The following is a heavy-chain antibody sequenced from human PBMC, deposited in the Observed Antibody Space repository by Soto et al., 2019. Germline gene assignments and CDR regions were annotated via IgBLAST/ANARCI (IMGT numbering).Heavy chain of an antibody. CDR3: ARALGYSGYAGMYV. CDR1: GYTFTIYG. J-gene: IGHJ6*02. CDR2: ISPDNGNT. D-gene: IGHD5-12*01. Sequence: QVQLVQSGGEVKKTGASVKVSCKAAGYTFTIYGINWVRQAPGQELEWMGWISPDNGNTNYAQKLQGRVTMTTDTSTSTAYMELMSLRSDDTAVYYCARALGYSGYAGMYVWGQGTTVTVSS. V-gene: IGHV1-18*01.